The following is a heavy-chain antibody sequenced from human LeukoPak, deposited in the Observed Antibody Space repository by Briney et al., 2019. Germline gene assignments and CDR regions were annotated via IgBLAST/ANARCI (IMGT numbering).Heavy chain of an antibody. CDR1: GFTFSSYG. D-gene: IGHD2-2*02. J-gene: IGHJ3*02. Sequence: GGSLRLSCAASGFTFSSYGMHWVRQAPGKGLEWVAVISYDGSNKYYADSVKGRFTISRDNSKNTLYLQMNSLRAEDTAVYYCAKGAALVVPAAIPLDAFDIWGQGTMVTVSS. V-gene: IGHV3-30*18. CDR2: ISYDGSNK. CDR3: AKGAALVVPAAIPLDAFDI.